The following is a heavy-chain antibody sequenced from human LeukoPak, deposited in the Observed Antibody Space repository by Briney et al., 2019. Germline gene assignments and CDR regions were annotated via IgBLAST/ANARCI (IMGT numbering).Heavy chain of an antibody. CDR2: IYYSGST. Sequence: SSETLSLTCTVSGGSISSNSYYWGWIRQPPGKGLKWIGIIYYSGSTYYNPSLKSRVTISVDTSKNQFSLKLSSVTAADTAVYYCARDKSGQQLVPFDYWGQGTLVTVSS. CDR1: GGSISSNSYY. V-gene: IGHV4-39*07. J-gene: IGHJ4*02. D-gene: IGHD6-13*01. CDR3: ARDKSGQQLVPFDY.